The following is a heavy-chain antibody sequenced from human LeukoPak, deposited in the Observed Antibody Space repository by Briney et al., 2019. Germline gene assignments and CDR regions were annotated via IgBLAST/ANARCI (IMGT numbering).Heavy chain of an antibody. CDR1: GGSMSDSIT. CDR3: AKVLTAAGLDF. V-gene: IGHV4/OR15-8*01. D-gene: IGHD6-25*01. Sequence: SETLSLTCSVSGGSMSDSITWGWVRQPPGKGLEWLANIHDDGRTAPNPSLRSRLTISQDRSKNQFSLKVSSVTAADTAFYYCAKVLTAAGLDFWGQGILVTVSS. CDR2: IHDDGRT. J-gene: IGHJ4*02.